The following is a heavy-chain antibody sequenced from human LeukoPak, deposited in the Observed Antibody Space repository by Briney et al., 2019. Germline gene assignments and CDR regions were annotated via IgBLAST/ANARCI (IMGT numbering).Heavy chain of an antibody. D-gene: IGHD1-26*01. Sequence: SETLSLTCTVSGGSISSYYWSWIRQPPGKGLEWIGYICYSGSTNYNPSLKSRATISVDTSKNQFSLKLSSVTAADTAVYYCARRGWELLAFDIWGQGTMVTVSS. V-gene: IGHV4-59*12. J-gene: IGHJ3*02. CDR2: ICYSGST. CDR3: ARRGWELLAFDI. CDR1: GGSISSYY.